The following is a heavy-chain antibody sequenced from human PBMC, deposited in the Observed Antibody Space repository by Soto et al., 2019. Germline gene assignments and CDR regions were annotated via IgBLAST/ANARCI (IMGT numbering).Heavy chain of an antibody. CDR1: GGSISSGGYY. V-gene: IGHV4-31*03. J-gene: IGHJ3*02. CDR3: ARGYCSGGSCYFGRPTYAFDI. Sequence: QVQLQESGPGLVKPSQTLSLTCTVSGGSISSGGYYWSWIRQHPGKGLEWIGYIYYSGSTYYNPSLKSRVTISVDTSKNQFSLKLSSVTAADTAVYYCARGYCSGGSCYFGRPTYAFDIWGQGTMVTVSS. CDR2: IYYSGST. D-gene: IGHD2-15*01.